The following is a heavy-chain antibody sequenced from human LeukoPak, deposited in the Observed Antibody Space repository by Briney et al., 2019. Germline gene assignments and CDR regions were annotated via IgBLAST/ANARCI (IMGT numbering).Heavy chain of an antibody. V-gene: IGHV3-30*04. CDR2: ISYDGSNK. D-gene: IGHD2-2*01. CDR3: ASTRMFDH. Sequence: PGGSLRLSCAASGFTFSSYAMHWVRQAPGKGLEWVAVISYDGSNKYYADSVKGRFTISRDNSKNTLYLQMNSLRAEDTAVYYCASTRMFDHWGQGTLVTVSS. J-gene: IGHJ4*02. CDR1: GFTFSSYA.